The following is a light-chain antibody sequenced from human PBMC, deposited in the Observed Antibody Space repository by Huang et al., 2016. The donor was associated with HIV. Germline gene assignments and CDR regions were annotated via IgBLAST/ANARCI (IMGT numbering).Light chain of an antibody. CDR3: MQALQTPRYT. Sequence: DIVMTQSPLSLPVTPGEPASISCRSSQILLHSNGYNYLDWYLQKPGQSPQLLIYLGSNRASGVPDRFSGSGSGTDFTLKISRVEAEDVGVYYCMQALQTPRYTFGQGTKLEIK. J-gene: IGKJ2*01. CDR2: LGS. CDR1: QILLHSNGYNY. V-gene: IGKV2-28*01.